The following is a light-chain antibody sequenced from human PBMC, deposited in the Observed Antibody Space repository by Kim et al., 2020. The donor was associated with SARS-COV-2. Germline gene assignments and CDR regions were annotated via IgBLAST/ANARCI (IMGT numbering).Light chain of an antibody. J-gene: IGKJ1*01. CDR2: AAS. CDR3: QNYNGAPWT. Sequence: ASVGDRVTITCRESQGISNYLAWYQQKPGKVPKLLIYAASALQSGVPSRFSGSGSETDFTLTIGSLQPEDVATYYCQNYNGAPWTFGQGTKVDIK. V-gene: IGKV1-27*01. CDR1: QGISNY.